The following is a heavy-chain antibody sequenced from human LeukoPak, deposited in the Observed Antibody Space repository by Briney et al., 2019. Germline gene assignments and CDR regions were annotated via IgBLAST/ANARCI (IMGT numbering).Heavy chain of an antibody. V-gene: IGHV3-21*01. CDR1: GFTFSSYS. CDR3: ARDSVGHYGSGSYRVLPDY. Sequence: GGSLRLSCAASGFTFSSYSMNWVRQAPGKGLEWVSSISSSSSYIYYADSVKGRFTISRDNAKNSLYLQMNSLRAEDTAVYYCARDSVGHYGSGSYRVLPDYWGQGTLVSVSS. J-gene: IGHJ4*02. D-gene: IGHD3-10*01. CDR2: ISSSSSYI.